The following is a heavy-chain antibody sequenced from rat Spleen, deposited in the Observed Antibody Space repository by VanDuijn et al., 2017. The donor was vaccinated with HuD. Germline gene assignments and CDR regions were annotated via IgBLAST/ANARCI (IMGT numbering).Heavy chain of an antibody. J-gene: IGHJ2*01. D-gene: IGHD1-4*01. V-gene: IGHV5-29*01. CDR2: ISYDGSST. Sequence: EVQLVESDGGLVQPGRSLKLSCAASGFTFSNYGMAWVRQAPTKGLEWVATISYDGSSTYYRDSVKGRFTISRDNAITTLYLQMDSLRSEDTATYYCARITRVGFDYWGQGIMVTVSS. CDR3: ARITRVGFDY. CDR1: GFTFSNYG.